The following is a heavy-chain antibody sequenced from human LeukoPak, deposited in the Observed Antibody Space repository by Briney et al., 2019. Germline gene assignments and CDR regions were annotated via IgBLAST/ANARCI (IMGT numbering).Heavy chain of an antibody. CDR2: INPNSGGT. CDR1: GYTFTGYY. D-gene: IGHD3-22*01. Sequence: ASVKVSCKASGYTFTGYYMHWVRQAPGQGLEWMGWINPNSGGTNYAQKFQGRVTMTRDTSISTAYMELSRLRSDDTAVYYCASEMRYYNDSSGYTWRFDPWGQGTLVTVSS. V-gene: IGHV1-2*02. CDR3: ASEMRYYNDSSGYTWRFDP. J-gene: IGHJ5*02.